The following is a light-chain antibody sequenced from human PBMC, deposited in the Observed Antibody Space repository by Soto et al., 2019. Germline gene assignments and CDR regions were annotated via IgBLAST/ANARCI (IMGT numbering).Light chain of an antibody. V-gene: IGKV1-5*01. J-gene: IGKJ2*01. CDR3: QQYDNLPPMYT. CDR1: QRMSGF. CDR2: DAS. Sequence: DIQMTQSPSTLSASVGDRVTITCRASQRMSGFLAWYQQKPGKAPQLLISDASSLESGVPSRFSGGGSGTALTLTISSLQPEDFATYYCQQYDNLPPMYTFGQGTKVDIK.